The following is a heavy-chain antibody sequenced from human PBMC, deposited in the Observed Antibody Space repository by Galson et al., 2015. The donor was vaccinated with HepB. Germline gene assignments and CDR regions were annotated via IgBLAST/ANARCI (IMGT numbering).Heavy chain of an antibody. V-gene: IGHV3-7*03. CDR1: GFTFSSYW. CDR2: VKEDGSEK. Sequence: SLRLSCAASGFTFSSYWLSWVRQAPGKGLECVANVKEDGSEKYFVDSVQGRFTISRDNARNALYLQMNSLRAEDTAVYYCARVRGDLYDPRTYYFDYRGQGTLVTLSS. D-gene: IGHD3-10*01. J-gene: IGHJ4*02. CDR3: ARVRGDLYDPRTYYFDY.